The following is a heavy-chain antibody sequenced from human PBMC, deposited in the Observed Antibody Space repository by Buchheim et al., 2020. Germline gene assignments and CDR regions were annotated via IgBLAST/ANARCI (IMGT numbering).Heavy chain of an antibody. V-gene: IGHV4-39*07. CDR1: GGSISSSSYY. CDR2: IYYRGST. CDR3: ARDKVLWFGELLPKRYYYYGMDV. J-gene: IGHJ6*02. Sequence: QLQLQESGPGLVKPSETLSLTCTVSGGSISSSSYYWGWIRQPPGKGLEWIGSIYYRGSTYYNPSLKSRVTISVDTSKNQFSLKLSSVTAADTAVYYCARDKVLWFGELLPKRYYYYGMDVWGQGTT. D-gene: IGHD3-10*01.